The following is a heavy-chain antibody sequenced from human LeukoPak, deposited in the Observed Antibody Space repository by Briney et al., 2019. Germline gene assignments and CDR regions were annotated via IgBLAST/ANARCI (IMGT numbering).Heavy chain of an antibody. CDR3: ARWHYDAFDI. CDR2: IHPSDDSP. Sequence: APVKVSCKASGYTFTSYHMHWVRQAPGQGLEWMAIIHPSDDSPTYAQNFQGRVTTTSDTSTSTVYMELSSLNFEDTAVYHCARWHYDAFDIWGQGTMVTVSS. V-gene: IGHV1-46*01. J-gene: IGHJ3*02. CDR1: GYTFTSYH.